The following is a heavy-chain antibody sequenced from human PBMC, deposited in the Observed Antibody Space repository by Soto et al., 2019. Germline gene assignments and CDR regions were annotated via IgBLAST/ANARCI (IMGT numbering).Heavy chain of an antibody. CDR2: IWYDGSNK. J-gene: IGHJ6*02. CDR3: ARMYYDFWSGYYWSNRDYYYYGMDV. Sequence: VGSLRLSGAASGFTFSSYGMHWVRQAPGKGLEWVAVIWYDGSNKYYADSVKGRFTISRDNSKNTLYLQMNSLRAEDTAVYYCARMYYDFWSGYYWSNRDYYYYGMDVWGQGTTVTVSS. CDR1: GFTFSSYG. V-gene: IGHV3-33*01. D-gene: IGHD3-3*01.